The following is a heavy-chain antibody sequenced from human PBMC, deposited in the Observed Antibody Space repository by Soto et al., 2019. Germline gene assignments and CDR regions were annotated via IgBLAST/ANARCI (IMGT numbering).Heavy chain of an antibody. CDR1: GYTFTSYA. CDR3: ATEGYCTNGVCYRGFDY. CDR2: INAGNGNT. Sequence: ASVKVSCKASGYTFTSYAMHWVRQAPGQRLEWMGWINAGNGNTKYSQKFQGRVTMTEDTSTDTAYMELSSLRSEDTAVYYCATEGYCTNGVCYRGFDYWGQGTLVTVSS. J-gene: IGHJ4*02. D-gene: IGHD2-8*01. V-gene: IGHV1-3*01.